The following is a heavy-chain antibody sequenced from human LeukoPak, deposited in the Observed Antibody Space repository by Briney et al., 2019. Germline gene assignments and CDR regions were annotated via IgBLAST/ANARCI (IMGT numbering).Heavy chain of an antibody. V-gene: IGHV3-30*03. CDR1: GFTFSSYG. CDR2: ISYDGSNK. Sequence: GGSLRLSCAASGFTFSSYGMHWVRQAPGKGLEWVAVISYDGSNKYYADSVKGRFTISRDNSKNTLYLQMNSLRAEDTAVYYCAAESDHWGQGTLVTVSS. CDR3: AAESDH. J-gene: IGHJ4*02.